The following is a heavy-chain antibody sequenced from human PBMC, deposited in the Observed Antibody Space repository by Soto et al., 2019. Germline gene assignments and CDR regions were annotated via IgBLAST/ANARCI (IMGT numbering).Heavy chain of an antibody. CDR3: ARGSPYYDSSDFDY. Sequence: GGSLRLSCAASGFTFSSYGMHWVRQAPGKGLEWVAVIWYDGSNKYYADSVKGRFTISRDNSKNTLYLQMNSLRAEDTAVYYCARGSPYYDSSDFDYWGQGTLVTVSS. V-gene: IGHV3-33*01. CDR2: IWYDGSNK. D-gene: IGHD3-22*01. J-gene: IGHJ4*02. CDR1: GFTFSSYG.